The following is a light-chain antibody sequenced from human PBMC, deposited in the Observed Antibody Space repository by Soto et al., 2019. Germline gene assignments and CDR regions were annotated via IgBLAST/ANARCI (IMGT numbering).Light chain of an antibody. V-gene: IGKV1-12*01. CDR3: QQTNTFLPLT. CDR1: QGISNW. Sequence: DIQMTQSPSSVSASVGDRVTITCRASQGISNWLAWYQQQPGKAPKLLISSAYTLQSGVTSRFSGGGSRTYFTLIISSLQPEDFGTYYCQQTNTFLPLTFCGGTKVEIK. CDR2: SAY. J-gene: IGKJ4*01.